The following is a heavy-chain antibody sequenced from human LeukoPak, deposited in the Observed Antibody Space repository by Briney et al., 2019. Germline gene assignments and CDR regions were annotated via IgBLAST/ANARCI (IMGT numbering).Heavy chain of an antibody. CDR2: IYYSGST. CDR3: ARTYCSGGSCYSGFDAFDI. V-gene: IGHV4-59*08. D-gene: IGHD2-15*01. Sequence: PSETLSLTCTVSGGSISSYYWSWIRQPPEKGLEWIGDIYYSGSTNYNPSLKSRVTISVDTSKNQFSLKLSSVTAADTAVYYCARTYCSGGSCYSGFDAFDIWGQGTMVTVSS. J-gene: IGHJ3*02. CDR1: GGSISSYY.